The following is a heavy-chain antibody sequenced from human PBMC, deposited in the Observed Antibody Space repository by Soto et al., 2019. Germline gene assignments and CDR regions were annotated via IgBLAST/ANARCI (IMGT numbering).Heavy chain of an antibody. Sequence: ETLSLTCTVSGGSISSSSYYWGWIRQPPGKGLEWIGSIYYSGSTYYNPSLKSRVTISVDTSKNQFSLKLSSVTAADTAVYYCARIRITMVRGVIITPHDAFDIWGQGTMVTVSS. J-gene: IGHJ3*02. D-gene: IGHD3-10*01. CDR3: ARIRITMVRGVIITPHDAFDI. CDR1: GGSISSSSYY. CDR2: IYYSGST. V-gene: IGHV4-39*01.